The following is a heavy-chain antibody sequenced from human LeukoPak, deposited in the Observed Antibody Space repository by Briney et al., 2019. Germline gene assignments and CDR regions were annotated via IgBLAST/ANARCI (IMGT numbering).Heavy chain of an antibody. D-gene: IGHD5-18*01. V-gene: IGHV3-23*01. J-gene: IGHJ6*03. CDR2: ISGSGGST. Sequence: GGSLRLSCAASGFTFNSFAMNWVRQAPGKGLEWVSAISGSGGSTYYADSVKCLFTISRDNSKNTLYLQMNSLRAEDTAVYYCAKDGYSYGTGDYMDVWGKGTTVTVSS. CDR3: AKDGYSYGTGDYMDV. CDR1: GFTFNSFA.